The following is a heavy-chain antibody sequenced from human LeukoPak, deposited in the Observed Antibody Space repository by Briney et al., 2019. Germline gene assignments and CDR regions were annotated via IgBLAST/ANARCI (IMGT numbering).Heavy chain of an antibody. J-gene: IGHJ4*02. Sequence: PGRSLRLSCAASGFTFSSYAMHWVRQAPGKGLEWGGVISYDGSNQYYADSVKGRFTISRDNSKNTLYLQMNSLRAEDMAVYYCARVRSGSYYEGIDYWGQGTLVTVSS. D-gene: IGHD1-26*01. V-gene: IGHV3-30*04. CDR1: GFTFSSYA. CDR3: ARVRSGSYYEGIDY. CDR2: ISYDGSNQ.